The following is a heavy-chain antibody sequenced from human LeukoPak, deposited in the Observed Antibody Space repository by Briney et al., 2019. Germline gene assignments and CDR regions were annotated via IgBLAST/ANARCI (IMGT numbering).Heavy chain of an antibody. J-gene: IGHJ4*02. CDR3: ARVSCSSTSCYLVDY. CDR1: GGSINSYY. V-gene: IGHV4-59*01. Sequence: SETLSLTCTVSGGSINSYYWTWIRQSPGKGLEWIGYIYSSGSTNYNPSLESRLTLSVDTSRNQFSLKLSSVTAADTAVYYCARVSCSSTSCYLVDYWGQGTLVTVSS. D-gene: IGHD2-2*01. CDR2: IYSSGST.